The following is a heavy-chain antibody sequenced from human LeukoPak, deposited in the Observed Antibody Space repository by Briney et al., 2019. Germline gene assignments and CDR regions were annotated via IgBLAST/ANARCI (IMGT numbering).Heavy chain of an antibody. CDR2: ISASGHYI. V-gene: IGHV3-23*01. D-gene: IGHD2-2*01. CDR3: ARDGSWGDYQFYFYMDV. Sequence: GGSLRLSCEASGFTFRSFAMSWVRQAPGKGLEWVSGISASGHYIYQADSVKGRFTISRDNSKNTLYIEINSLRVEDTAVYYCARDGSWGDYQFYFYMDVWGKGTTVTVSS. CDR1: GFTFRSFA. J-gene: IGHJ6*03.